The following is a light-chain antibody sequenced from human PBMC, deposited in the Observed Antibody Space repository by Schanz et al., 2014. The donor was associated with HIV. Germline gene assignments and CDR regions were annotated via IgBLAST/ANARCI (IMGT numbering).Light chain of an antibody. V-gene: IGLV2-14*03. Sequence: QSALTQPASVSGSPGQSISISCTGTSGDVGSYNYVSWYQQHPGKAPKLMIYDVSNRPSGVSNRFSGSKSDNTASLTISGLQAEDEADYYCCSYVGSTTVIFGGGTKLTVL. CDR3: CSYVGSTTVI. J-gene: IGLJ2*01. CDR2: DVS. CDR1: SGDVGSYNY.